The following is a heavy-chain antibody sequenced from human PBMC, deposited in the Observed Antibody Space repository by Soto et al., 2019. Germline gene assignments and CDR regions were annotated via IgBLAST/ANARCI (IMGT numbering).Heavy chain of an antibody. CDR2: ISGSGGST. CDR3: AKDQGSGYDYWGVYGC. CDR1: GFTFSSYA. J-gene: IGHJ4*02. Sequence: EVQLLESGGGLVQPGGSLRLSCAASGFTFSSYAMSWVRQAPGKGLEWVSAISGSGGSTYYADSVKGRFTISRDNSKNTLYLQMNSLRAEDTAVYYCAKDQGSGYDYWGVYGCWGQGTLVTVSS. D-gene: IGHD5-12*01. V-gene: IGHV3-23*01.